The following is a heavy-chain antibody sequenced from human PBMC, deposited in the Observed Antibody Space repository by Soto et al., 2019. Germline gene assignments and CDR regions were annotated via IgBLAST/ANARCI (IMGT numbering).Heavy chain of an antibody. CDR1: GYTFTGYY. D-gene: IGHD6-6*01. CDR2: INPNSGGT. J-gene: IGHJ6*02. Sequence: ASVKVSCKASGYTFTGYYMHWVRQAPGQGLEWMGWINPNSGGTNYAQKFQGWVTMTRDTSISTAYMELSRLRSDDTAVYYCARDWYSSSSGTSYYYYGMDVWGQGTTVTVSS. CDR3: ARDWYSSSSGTSYYYYGMDV. V-gene: IGHV1-2*04.